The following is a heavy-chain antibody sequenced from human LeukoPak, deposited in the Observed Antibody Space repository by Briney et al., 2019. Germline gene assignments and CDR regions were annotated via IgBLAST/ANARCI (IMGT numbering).Heavy chain of an antibody. J-gene: IGHJ4*02. CDR3: ARGGVSGGFDY. V-gene: IGHV3-74*01. D-gene: IGHD3-10*01. CDR2: INNDGNRT. Sequence: GGSLRLSCAASGFTLSNSWMLWVRQPPGKGLKYVSEINNDGNRTSYADSVKGRFTSSRDGAENTLFLKMNSLRAEDTVVYFCARGGVSGGFDYWGQGTLVTVSP. CDR1: GFTLSNSW.